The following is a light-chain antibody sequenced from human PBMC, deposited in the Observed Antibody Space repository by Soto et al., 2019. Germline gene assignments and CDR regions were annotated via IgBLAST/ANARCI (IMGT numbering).Light chain of an antibody. CDR1: QRVGSSN. CDR3: QKHSKWPHT. V-gene: IGKV3-11*01. CDR2: DAS. J-gene: IGKJ1*01. Sequence: VFTHFPSALSFSPGQSATLSYRATQRVGSSNLAWYQQKPGQAPRLLIYDASNRATGIPARFSGSGSGTDFTLTISSLEPEDFAVYYCQKHSKWPHTFGQGTKVDIK.